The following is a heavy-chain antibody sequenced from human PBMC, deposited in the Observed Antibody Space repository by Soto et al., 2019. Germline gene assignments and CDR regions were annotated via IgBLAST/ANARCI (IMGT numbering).Heavy chain of an antibody. V-gene: IGHV1-3*01. CDR2: INAGNGNT. CDR1: GYTFTSYA. CDR3: ARDLVRGVSPFDY. J-gene: IGHJ4*02. D-gene: IGHD3-10*01. Sequence: ASVKVSCKASGYTFTSYAMHWVRQAPGQRLEWMGWINAGNGNTKYSQKFQGRVTITRDTSASTAYMELSSLRSEDTAVYYCARDLVRGVSPFDYWGQGTLVTVSS.